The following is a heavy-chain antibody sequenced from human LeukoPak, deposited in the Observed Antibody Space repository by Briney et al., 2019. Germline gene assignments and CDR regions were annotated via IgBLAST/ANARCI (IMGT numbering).Heavy chain of an antibody. V-gene: IGHV3-64*04. CDR2: ITSNGGST. CDR1: GFTFSTYA. J-gene: IGHJ4*02. Sequence: PGGSLRLSCSASGFTFSTYAMYWVRQAPGKGLKYVSAITSNGGSTYYADSVKGRFTISRDNSKNTLYVQMNSLRAEDTAVYYCAKGGFSLDYWGQGTLVTVSS. CDR3: AKGGFSLDY. D-gene: IGHD6-25*01.